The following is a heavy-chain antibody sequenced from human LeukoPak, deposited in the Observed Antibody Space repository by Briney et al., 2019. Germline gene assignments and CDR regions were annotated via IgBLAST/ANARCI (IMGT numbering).Heavy chain of an antibody. CDR2: IRSSNSYI. CDR1: GFTFSSYS. D-gene: IGHD3-9*01. CDR3: ARDNTAPILTGYYPDYYMDV. Sequence: NPGGSLRLSCAASGFTFSSYSMNWVRQAPGKGLEWVSSIRSSNSYIYYADSVKGRFTISRDNAKNSLYLQMNSLRAEDTAVYYCARDNTAPILTGYYPDYYMDVWGKGTTVTVSS. V-gene: IGHV3-21*01. J-gene: IGHJ6*03.